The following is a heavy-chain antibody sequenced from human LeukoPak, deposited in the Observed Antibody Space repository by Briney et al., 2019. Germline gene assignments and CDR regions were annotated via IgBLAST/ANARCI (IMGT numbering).Heavy chain of an antibody. Sequence: GGSLRLSCAASGFTFSSYGMHWVRQAPGKGLEWVAFIRYDGSNKCYADSVKGRFTISRDNSKNTLYLQMNSLRAEDTAVYYCAKVAVAGFAPPDYWGQGTLVTVSS. V-gene: IGHV3-30*02. D-gene: IGHD6-19*01. CDR1: GFTFSSYG. J-gene: IGHJ4*02. CDR3: AKVAVAGFAPPDY. CDR2: IRYDGSNK.